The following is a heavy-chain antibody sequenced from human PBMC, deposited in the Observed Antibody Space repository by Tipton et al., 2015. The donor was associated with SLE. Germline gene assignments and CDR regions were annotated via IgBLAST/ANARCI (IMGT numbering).Heavy chain of an antibody. V-gene: IGHV4-34*01. D-gene: IGHD2-21*01. CDR3: ARDLIGESYSVADAFDI. Sequence: TLSLTCAVYGGSFSGYYWSWIRQPPGKGLEWIGEVNHSGGTNYNSSLKSRVTISIDTSKTQFSLNLSSVTAADTAVYYCARDLIGESYSVADAFDIWGQGTMVTVSS. J-gene: IGHJ3*02. CDR1: GGSFSGYY. CDR2: VNHSGGT.